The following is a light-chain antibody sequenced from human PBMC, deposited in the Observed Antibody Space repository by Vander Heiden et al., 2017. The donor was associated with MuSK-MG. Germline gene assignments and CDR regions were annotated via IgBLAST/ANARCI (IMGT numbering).Light chain of an antibody. Sequence: QSVLTQPPAVSGGPRPRVTIPCTGTSSNVGAGYDVHWYQHFPGAAPKLLIFDNNNRPSGVPDRFSASKSGTSASLAIAGLQAEDEADYYCQSFDSTLSGWVFGGGTKLTVL. CDR2: DNN. CDR3: QSFDSTLSGWV. V-gene: IGLV1-40*01. J-gene: IGLJ3*02. CDR1: SSNVGAGYD.